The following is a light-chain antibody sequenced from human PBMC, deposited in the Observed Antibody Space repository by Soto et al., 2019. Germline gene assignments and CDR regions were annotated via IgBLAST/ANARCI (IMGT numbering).Light chain of an antibody. CDR2: EAS. CDR1: ESVRSW. Sequence: DIEMTQSPSTLSASIGDRVTITCRASESVRSWLAWYQQKPGKAPKFLIYEASSLESGVPSRFSGSGSGTEFTLTISGLQPDDFATYYCQQYYSYPITFGQGTRLEIK. V-gene: IGKV1-5*03. J-gene: IGKJ5*01. CDR3: QQYYSYPIT.